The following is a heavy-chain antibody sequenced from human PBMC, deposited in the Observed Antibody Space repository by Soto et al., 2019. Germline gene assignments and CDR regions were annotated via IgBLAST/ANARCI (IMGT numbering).Heavy chain of an antibody. J-gene: IGHJ5*02. CDR3: ARSHSSSWYSNWFDP. CDR2: IDWDDDK. D-gene: IGHD6-13*01. V-gene: IGHV2-70*11. CDR1: GFSLSTSGMC. Sequence: SGPTLVNPTQTLTLTCTFSGFSLSTSGMCVSWIRQPPGKALEWLARIDWDDDKYYRTSLKTRLTISKDTSKTQVVLTMTNMDPVDTATYYCARSHSSSWYSNWFDPWGQGTLVTVPS.